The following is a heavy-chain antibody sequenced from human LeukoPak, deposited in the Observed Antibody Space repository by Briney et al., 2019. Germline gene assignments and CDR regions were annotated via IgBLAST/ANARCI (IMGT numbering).Heavy chain of an antibody. V-gene: IGHV1-24*01. CDR2: FDPEDGET. CDR1: GYTFASYG. J-gene: IGHJ4*02. CDR3: ATDPVGDY. Sequence: GASVKVSCKASGYTFASYGISWVRQAPGKGLEWMGGFDPEDGETIYAQKFQGRVTMTEDTSTDTAYMELSSLRSEDTAVYYCATDPVGDYWGQGTLVTVSS.